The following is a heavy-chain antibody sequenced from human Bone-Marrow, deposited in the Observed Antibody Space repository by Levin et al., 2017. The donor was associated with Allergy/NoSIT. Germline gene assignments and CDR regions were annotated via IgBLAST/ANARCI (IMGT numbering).Heavy chain of an antibody. CDR2: ISAYNGNT. J-gene: IGHJ6*02. CDR3: ARAQTRRQWLVRPWYYYGMDV. Sequence: PGGSLRLSCKASGYTFTSYGISWVRQAPGQGLEWMGWISAYNGNTNYAQKLQGRVTMTTDTSTSTAYMELRSLRSDDTAVYYCARAQTRRQWLVRPWYYYGMDVWGQGTTVTVSS. D-gene: IGHD6-19*01. CDR1: GYTFTSYG. V-gene: IGHV1-18*01.